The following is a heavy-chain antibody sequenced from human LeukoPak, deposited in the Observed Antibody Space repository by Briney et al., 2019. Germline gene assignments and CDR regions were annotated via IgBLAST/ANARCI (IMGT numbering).Heavy chain of an antibody. D-gene: IGHD2-21*01. V-gene: IGHV1-8*03. J-gene: IGHJ4*02. CDR2: MNPNSGNT. CDR3: ARDYSPQTTTIDY. Sequence: ASVKVSCKASGYTFTSYDINWVRQATGQGLEWMGWMNPNSGNTGYAQKFQGRVTITRNTSISTAYMELSSLRSEDTAVYYCARDYSPQTTTIDYWGQGTLVTVSS. CDR1: GYTFTSYD.